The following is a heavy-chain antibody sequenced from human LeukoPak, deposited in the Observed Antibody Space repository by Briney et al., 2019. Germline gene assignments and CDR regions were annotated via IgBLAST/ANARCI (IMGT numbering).Heavy chain of an antibody. V-gene: IGHV3-7*03. D-gene: IGHD3-22*01. J-gene: IGHJ4*02. Sequence: GGSLRLSCAASGFTFSSYWMSWVRQAPGKGLEWVANIKQDGSEKYYVDSVKGRFTISRDNAKNSLYLQMNSLRAEDTAVYYCARDLITMREFQVDYWGQGTLVTVSS. CDR1: GFTFSSYW. CDR2: IKQDGSEK. CDR3: ARDLITMREFQVDY.